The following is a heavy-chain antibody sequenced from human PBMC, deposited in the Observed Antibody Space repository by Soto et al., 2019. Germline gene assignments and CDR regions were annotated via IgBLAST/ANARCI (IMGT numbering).Heavy chain of an antibody. CDR1: GGSISNSY. Sequence: PSETLSLTCTVSGGSISNSYWSWIRQSPGKGLEWIGYIYSSGSTNYNPSLKSRVTISLDTSKNHFSLKLSSLIAADTAVYYCARHSPPFFYGSGGGLPRYYWGQGTLVTVSS. V-gene: IGHV4-59*08. CDR3: ARHSPPFFYGSGGGLPRYY. D-gene: IGHD3-10*01. J-gene: IGHJ4*02. CDR2: IYSSGST.